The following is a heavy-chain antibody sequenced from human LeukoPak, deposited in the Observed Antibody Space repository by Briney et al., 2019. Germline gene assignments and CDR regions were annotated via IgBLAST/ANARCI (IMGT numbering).Heavy chain of an antibody. D-gene: IGHD3-22*01. CDR3: TNHNYASSGHTILFDY. Sequence: GSLRLSCTASGFTFGDYTMSWVRQAPGKGLEWVGFIRSKAYGGTTEYAVSVKGRFTISRDDSKSIAYLQMNSLKTEDTAVYYCTNHNYASSGHTILFDYWGQGTLVTVSS. V-gene: IGHV3-49*04. CDR1: GFTFGDYT. J-gene: IGHJ4*02. CDR2: IRSKAYGGTT.